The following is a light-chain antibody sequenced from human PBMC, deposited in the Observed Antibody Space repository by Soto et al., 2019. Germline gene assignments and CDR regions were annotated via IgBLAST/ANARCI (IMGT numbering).Light chain of an antibody. CDR1: QRINNW. J-gene: IGKJ1*01. CDR2: DAS. V-gene: IGKV1-5*01. CDR3: QQYDSFWT. Sequence: DIQMTQSPSTLSASVGDRVTITCRASQRINNWLAWYQQKPGEAPKLLIYDASNLESGVPSRFRGSGSGTEFTLTISNLRPDDFATYVCQQYDSFWTFDQGT.